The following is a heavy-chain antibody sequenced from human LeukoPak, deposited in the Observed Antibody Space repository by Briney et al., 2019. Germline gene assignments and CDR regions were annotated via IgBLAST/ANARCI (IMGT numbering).Heavy chain of an antibody. Sequence: PSETLSLTCTVSGGSISSYYWSWIRQPPGKGLEWIGYIYYSGSTNYNPSLKSRVTISVDTSKNQFSLNLSSVTAADTAVYYCARRSGSDAFDIWGQGTMVTVSS. CDR1: GGSISSYY. V-gene: IGHV4-59*08. CDR3: ARRSGSDAFDI. D-gene: IGHD1-1*01. CDR2: IYYSGST. J-gene: IGHJ3*02.